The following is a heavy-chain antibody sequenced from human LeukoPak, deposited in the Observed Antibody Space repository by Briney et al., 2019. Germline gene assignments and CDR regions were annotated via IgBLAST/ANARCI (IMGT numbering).Heavy chain of an antibody. CDR2: VKRKSAGGTI. CDR1: GVTISSNY. J-gene: IGHJ3*02. V-gene: IGHV3-15*01. Sequence: GGSLRLSCAASGVTISSNYMSWVRQAPGKGLEWLGRVKRKSAGGTIDYAAHVKGRFTISRDDSIDTVSLQMNSLTTEDTAVYYCTTEYSVFAFDIWGHGTMVTVSS. CDR3: TTEYSVFAFDI. D-gene: IGHD5-18*01.